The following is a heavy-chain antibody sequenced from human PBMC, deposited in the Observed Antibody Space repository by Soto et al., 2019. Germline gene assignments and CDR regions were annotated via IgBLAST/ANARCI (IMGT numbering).Heavy chain of an antibody. D-gene: IGHD6-6*01. V-gene: IGHV4-31*03. CDR1: GGSISSGGYY. J-gene: IGHJ3*02. Sequence: SETLSLTCTVSGGSISSGGYYWSWIRQHPGKGLEWIGYIYYSGSTYYNPSPKSRVTISVDTSKNQFSLKLSSVTAADTAVYYCARSIAATAGAFDIWGQGTMVTVSS. CDR2: IYYSGST. CDR3: ARSIAATAGAFDI.